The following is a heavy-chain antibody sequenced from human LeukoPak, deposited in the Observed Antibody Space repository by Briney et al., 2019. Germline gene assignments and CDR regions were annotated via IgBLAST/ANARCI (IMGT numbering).Heavy chain of an antibody. CDR2: VSYSGST. D-gene: IGHD4-11*01. CDR3: ARASVTYYYYYYMDV. V-gene: IGHV4-30-2*01. Sequence: SETLSLTCTVSGASISSGGYYWGWIRQPPGKGLEWIGYVSYSGSTYCSPSLKSRVTISVDTSKNQFSLKLSSVTAADTAVYYCARASVTYYYYYYMDVWGKGTTVTVSS. J-gene: IGHJ6*03. CDR1: GASISSGGYY.